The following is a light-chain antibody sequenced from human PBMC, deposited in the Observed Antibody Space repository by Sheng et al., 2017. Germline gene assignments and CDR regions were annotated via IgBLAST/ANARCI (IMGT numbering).Light chain of an antibody. CDR3: QQYYDFPRT. CDR2: AAS. V-gene: IGKV1D-8*01. Sequence: VIWVTQSPSLLSASAGDKVSINCRVSQDIKDYSGWYQQKPGKAPELLIYAASRLNTGVPSRFSGSGYGTNFTLTISRLQSEDVAIYYCQQYYDFPRTFGPG. J-gene: IGKJ1*01. CDR1: QDIKDY.